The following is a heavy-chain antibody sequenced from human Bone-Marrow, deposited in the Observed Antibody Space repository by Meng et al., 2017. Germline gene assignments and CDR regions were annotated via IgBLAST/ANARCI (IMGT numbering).Heavy chain of an antibody. CDR1: GFTFSNAW. Sequence: EVQLVESGGGFVKPGVSLRLSCAASGFTFSNAWMTWVRQAPGKGLEWIGRMKSNVDGGTVDYAAAVKGRFFISRDDSENTFYLQMNSPKTEDTAVYYCSGHVDYWGHGTLVTVSS. CDR2: MKSNVDGGTV. CDR3: SGHVDY. V-gene: IGHV3-15*01. J-gene: IGHJ4*01.